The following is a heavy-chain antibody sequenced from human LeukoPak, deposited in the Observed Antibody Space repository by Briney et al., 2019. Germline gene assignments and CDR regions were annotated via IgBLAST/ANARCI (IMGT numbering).Heavy chain of an antibody. D-gene: IGHD7-27*01. CDR1: GFTFSSYA. CDR2: INTDGSST. J-gene: IGHJ4*02. CDR3: ARLPQLGKDY. Sequence: GGSLRLSCAASGFTFSSYAMSWVRQAPGKGLVWVSRINTDGSSTSYADSVKGRFTISRDNAKNTLYLQMNSLRAEDTAVYYCARLPQLGKDYWGQGTLVTVSS. V-gene: IGHV3-74*01.